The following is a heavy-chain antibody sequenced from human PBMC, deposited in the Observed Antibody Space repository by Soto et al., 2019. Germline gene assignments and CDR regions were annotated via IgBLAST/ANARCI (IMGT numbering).Heavy chain of an antibody. D-gene: IGHD3-3*01. CDR1: GYRFTSYW. Sequence: GESLKISCKASGYRFTSYWISWVRQTPGKGLEWMGRVDSSDSHANYSPSFQGRVTISVDKSISTAYLQWSSLKASDTAVYYCARHFGLITHFDYWGQGALVTVYS. CDR2: VDSSDSHA. CDR3: ARHFGLITHFDY. V-gene: IGHV5-10-1*01. J-gene: IGHJ4*02.